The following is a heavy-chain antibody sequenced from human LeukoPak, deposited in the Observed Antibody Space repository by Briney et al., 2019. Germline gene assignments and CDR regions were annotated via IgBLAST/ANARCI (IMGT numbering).Heavy chain of an antibody. CDR3: EVAAMEMAFDI. D-gene: IGHD2-15*01. CDR1: GYTFTSCG. J-gene: IGHJ3*02. CDR2: VNPNSGNT. V-gene: IGHV1-8*02. Sequence: ASVKVSCKASGYTFTSCGIIWVRQATGQGLEWMGWVNPNSGNTGYAQKFQGRVTMTRNTSISTPYMELSSLRSEDTAVYYCEVAAMEMAFDIWGQGTMVTVSS.